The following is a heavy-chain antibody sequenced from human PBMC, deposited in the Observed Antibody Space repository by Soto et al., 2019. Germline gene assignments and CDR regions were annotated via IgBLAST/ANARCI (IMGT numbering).Heavy chain of an antibody. Sequence: PSETLSLTCTVSGGSIGRYYWSWIRQPPGKGLEWIGYIYYSGSTNYNPSLKSRVTISVDTSKNQFSLKLSSVTAADTAVYYCARDYDFWSGFDPWGQGTLVSVSS. J-gene: IGHJ5*02. CDR2: IYYSGST. D-gene: IGHD3-3*01. CDR1: GGSIGRYY. V-gene: IGHV4-59*01. CDR3: ARDYDFWSGFDP.